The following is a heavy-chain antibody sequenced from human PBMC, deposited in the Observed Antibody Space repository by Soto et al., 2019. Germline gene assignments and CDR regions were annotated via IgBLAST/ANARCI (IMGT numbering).Heavy chain of an antibody. Sequence: QVPLVQSGAEVKKPGASVKVSCKASGYTFTSYGISWVRQAPGQGLEWMGWISAYNGNTNYAQKLQGRVTMTTDTSTSTAYMELRSLRSDDTAVYYCARDSPVVVVAATDNYFDYWGQGILVTVSS. J-gene: IGHJ4*02. CDR2: ISAYNGNT. D-gene: IGHD2-15*01. CDR1: GYTFTSYG. CDR3: ARDSPVVVVAATDNYFDY. V-gene: IGHV1-18*01.